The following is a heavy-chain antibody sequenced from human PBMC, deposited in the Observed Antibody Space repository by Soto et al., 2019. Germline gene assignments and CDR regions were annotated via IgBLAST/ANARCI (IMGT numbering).Heavy chain of an antibody. CDR3: ARAGIVVVPAAIPRLAFDP. CDR2: INHSGST. V-gene: IGHV4-34*01. CDR1: GGSFSGYY. D-gene: IGHD2-2*01. J-gene: IGHJ5*02. Sequence: SETLSPPRAVYGGSFSGYYWGWIRQPPGKGLEWIGEINHSGSTNYNPSLKSRVTISVDTSKNQFSLKLSSVTAADTAVYYCARAGIVVVPAAIPRLAFDPWGQGTLVTVSS.